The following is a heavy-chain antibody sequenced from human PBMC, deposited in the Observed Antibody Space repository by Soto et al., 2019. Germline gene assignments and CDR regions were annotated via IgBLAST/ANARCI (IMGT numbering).Heavy chain of an antibody. D-gene: IGHD6-6*01. CDR2: NYYSGIT. V-gene: IGHV4-31*02. J-gene: IGHJ6*02. Sequence: SETLSLTCTVSGGSISSGGYYWTWIRQHPGKGLEWIGYNYYSGITYYNPSLKSRVTISLDTSKNQFSLKLSSVTAADTAVYYCARGSSIAGLHYGMAFWGQGSSVTVSS. CDR1: GGSISSGGYY. CDR3: ARGSSIAGLHYGMAF.